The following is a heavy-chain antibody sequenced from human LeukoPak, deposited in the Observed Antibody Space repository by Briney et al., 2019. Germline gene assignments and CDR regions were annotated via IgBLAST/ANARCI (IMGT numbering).Heavy chain of an antibody. Sequence: GGSLRLSCAASGFSFSTHAMSWVRQTPGKGLDWVSTISVTGKESYYADSVKGRFSISRDNSKITLYLQMNSLRVEDTALYYCADPPFDPWGQGTLVTVSS. CDR3: ADPPFDP. CDR2: ISVTGKES. V-gene: IGHV3-23*01. J-gene: IGHJ5*02. CDR1: GFSFSTHA.